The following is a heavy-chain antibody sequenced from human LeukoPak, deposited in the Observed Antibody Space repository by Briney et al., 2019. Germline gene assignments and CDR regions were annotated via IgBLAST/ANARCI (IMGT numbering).Heavy chain of an antibody. J-gene: IGHJ6*02. CDR1: DSGGSISSTGHY. V-gene: IGHV4-31*03. D-gene: IGHD3-10*01. CDR2: IYYTGST. CDR3: LRDRTRGSRTYNGLDV. Sequence: SETLSLTCTVSDSGGSISSTGHYWSWIRQHPGKGLEWIGYIYYTGSTWYNPSLKSRVTISIGTSKNQLSLKLTSVTAADTAVYYCLRDRTRGSRTYNGLDVWGQGTTVTVSS.